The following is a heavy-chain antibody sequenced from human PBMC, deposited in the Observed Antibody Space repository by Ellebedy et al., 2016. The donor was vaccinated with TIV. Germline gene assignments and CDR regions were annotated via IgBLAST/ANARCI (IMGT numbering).Heavy chain of an antibody. D-gene: IGHD3-10*01. CDR1: GYTFTGYY. CDR3: ARRMVRGNWFDP. V-gene: IGHV1-2*04. J-gene: IGHJ5*02. CDR2: INPNSGGT. Sequence: ASVKVSCXASGYTFTGYYMHWVRQAPGQGLEWMGWINPNSGGTNYAQKFQGWVTMTRDTSISTAYMELSRLRSDDTAVYYCARRMVRGNWFDPWGQGTLVTVSS.